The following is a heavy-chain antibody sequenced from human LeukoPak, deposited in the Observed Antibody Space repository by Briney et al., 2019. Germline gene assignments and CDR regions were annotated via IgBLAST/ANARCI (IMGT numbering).Heavy chain of an antibody. CDR1: GGSISSYY. J-gene: IGHJ5*02. D-gene: IGHD5-12*01. CDR3: ARDVSGYGQLFDP. Sequence: SETLSLTCTVSGGSISSYYWTWIRQPPGKGLEWIGYIYYSGSTNYNPSLKSRVTISVDTSKNQFSLKLSSVTAADTAVYYCARDVSGYGQLFDPWGQGTLVTVSS. V-gene: IGHV4-59*01. CDR2: IYYSGST.